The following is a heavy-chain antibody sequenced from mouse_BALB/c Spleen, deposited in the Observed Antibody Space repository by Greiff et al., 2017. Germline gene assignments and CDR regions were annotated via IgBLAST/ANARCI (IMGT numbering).Heavy chain of an antibody. D-gene: IGHD2-1*01. J-gene: IGHJ1*01. CDR1: GDSITSGY. CDR3: ARSGGNFWYFDV. Sequence: EVKVVESGPSLVKPSQTLSLTCSVTGDSITSGYWNWIRKFPGNKLEYMGYISYSGSTYYNPSLKSRISITRDTSKNQYYLQLNSVTTEDTATYYCARSGGNFWYFDVWGAGTTVTVSS. V-gene: IGHV3-8*02. CDR2: ISYSGST.